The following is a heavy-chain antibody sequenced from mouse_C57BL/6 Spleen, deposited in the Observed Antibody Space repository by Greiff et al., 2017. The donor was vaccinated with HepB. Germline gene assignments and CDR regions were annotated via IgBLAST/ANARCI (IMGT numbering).Heavy chain of an antibody. J-gene: IGHJ2*01. CDR3: ARRGVITTVVGYFDY. CDR1: GYTFTSYG. CDR2: IYPRSGNT. V-gene: IGHV1-81*01. Sequence: QVQLQQSGAELARPGASVKLSCKASGYTFTSYGISWVKQRTGQGLEWIGEIYPRSGNTYYNEKFKGKATLTADKSSSTAYMEPRSLTSEDSAVYFCARRGVITTVVGYFDYWGQGTTLTVSS. D-gene: IGHD1-1*01.